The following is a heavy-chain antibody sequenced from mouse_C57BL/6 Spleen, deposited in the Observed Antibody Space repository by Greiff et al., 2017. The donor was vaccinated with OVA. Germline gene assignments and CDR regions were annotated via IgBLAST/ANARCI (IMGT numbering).Heavy chain of an antibody. D-gene: IGHD1-1*01. CDR1: GYTFTSYW. CDR3: ARRGITTVVAHSWYYEV. V-gene: IGHV1-64*01. J-gene: IGHJ1*03. Sequence: QVQLQQPGAELVKPGASVKLSCKASGYTFTSYWMHWVKQRPGPGLEWIGMIHPNSGSTNYNEKFKSKATLTVDKSSSTAYMQLSSLTSEDSAVYYCARRGITTVVAHSWYYEVWGTGTTVTVSS. CDR2: IHPNSGST.